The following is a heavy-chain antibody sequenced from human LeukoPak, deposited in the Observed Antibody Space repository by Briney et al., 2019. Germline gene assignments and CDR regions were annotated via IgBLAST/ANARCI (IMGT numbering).Heavy chain of an antibody. V-gene: IGHV3-21*01. CDR1: GFTFSSYE. J-gene: IGHJ6*03. D-gene: IGHD1-26*01. Sequence: GGSLRLSCAASGFTFSSYEMNWVRQAPGKALEWVSSITSSGTYIFYADSVKGRFTISRDNAKNSLYLQMNSLGPEDTAVYYCARDPYSGNYGNYYYYYMDVWGKGTTVTISS. CDR2: ITSSGTYI. CDR3: ARDPYSGNYGNYYYYYMDV.